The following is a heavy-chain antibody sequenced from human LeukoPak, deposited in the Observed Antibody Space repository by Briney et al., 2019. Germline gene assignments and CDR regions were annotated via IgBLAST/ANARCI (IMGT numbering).Heavy chain of an antibody. CDR2: INYSGNT. CDR3: ARQSGYDLDY. V-gene: IGHV4-59*08. Sequence: SETLSLTCTVSGASLSSYYWTWIRQPPGKGLEWIGYINYSGNTNYNPSLKSRVTTSVDTSKNQFPLKLSSVTAADTAVYYCARQSGYDLDYWGQGTLVTVSS. J-gene: IGHJ4*02. D-gene: IGHD5-12*01. CDR1: GASLSSYY.